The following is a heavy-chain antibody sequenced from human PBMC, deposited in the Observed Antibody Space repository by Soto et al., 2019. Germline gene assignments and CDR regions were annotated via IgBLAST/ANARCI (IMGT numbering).Heavy chain of an antibody. CDR2: IKNDGSEK. CDR1: GISTSSYW. J-gene: IGHJ4*02. D-gene: IGHD5-18*01. CDR3: VTGYHSDY. Sequence: GESLKISCAASGISTSSYWMGWVRQAPGRVLEWVASIKNDGSEKYYMDSLKGRFTISRDNALNSLYLQMNSLRAEDTAVYFCVTGYHSDYWGQGXLVTVYS. V-gene: IGHV3-7*03.